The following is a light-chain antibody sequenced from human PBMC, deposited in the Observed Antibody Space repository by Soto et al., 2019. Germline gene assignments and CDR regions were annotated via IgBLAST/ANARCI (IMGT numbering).Light chain of an antibody. CDR2: RDN. V-gene: IGLV1-44*01. CDR3: ATWDDGLYGPV. CDR1: SSNIGSNP. J-gene: IGLJ3*02. Sequence: QPVLTQPPTASGTPGQRVTISCSGSSSNIGSNPVQWYLQLPGTAPKLLIYRDNERPSGVPDRFSGSKSGTSASLAISGLHSEDEGDYHCATWDDGLYGPVFGGGTKLTVL.